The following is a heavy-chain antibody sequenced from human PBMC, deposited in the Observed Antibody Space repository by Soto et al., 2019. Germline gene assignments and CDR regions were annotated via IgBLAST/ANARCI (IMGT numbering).Heavy chain of an antibody. D-gene: IGHD6-19*01. Sequence: ASVKVSCKASGYTFTSYYMHWVRQAPGQGLEWMGIINPSGGSTNYAQKFQGRVTMTRDTSTSTVYMELSSLRSEDTALYYCARDREAGTNYYYYGMDVWGQGTTVTVSS. J-gene: IGHJ6*02. V-gene: IGHV1-46*01. CDR2: INPSGGST. CDR1: GYTFTSYY. CDR3: ARDREAGTNYYYYGMDV.